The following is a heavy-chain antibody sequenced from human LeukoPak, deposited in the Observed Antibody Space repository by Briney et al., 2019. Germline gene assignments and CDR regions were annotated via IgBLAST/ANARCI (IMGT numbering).Heavy chain of an antibody. CDR1: GFTFSDYY. J-gene: IGHJ4*02. D-gene: IGHD6-6*01. CDR2: ISSSSSYT. Sequence: GGSLRLSCAASGFTFSDYYMSWIRQAPGKGLEWVSYISSSSSYTNYADSVKGRFTISRDNAKNSLYLQMNSLRADDTAVYYCARVRLAGRPLYFDYWGQGTLVTVSS. CDR3: ARVRLAGRPLYFDY. V-gene: IGHV3-11*06.